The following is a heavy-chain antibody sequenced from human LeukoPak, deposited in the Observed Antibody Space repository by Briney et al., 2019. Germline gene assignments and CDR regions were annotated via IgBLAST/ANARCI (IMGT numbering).Heavy chain of an antibody. J-gene: IGHJ6*02. V-gene: IGHV1-69*13. Sequence: SVKVSCKASGGTFSSYAISWVRQAPGQGPEWMGGIIPIFGTANYAQKFQGRVTITADESTSTAYMELSSLRSEDTAVYYCASLMVSYNYYGLDVWGQGTTVTVSS. CDR1: GGTFSSYA. CDR2: IIPIFGTA. CDR3: ASLMVSYNYYGLDV. D-gene: IGHD3-10*01.